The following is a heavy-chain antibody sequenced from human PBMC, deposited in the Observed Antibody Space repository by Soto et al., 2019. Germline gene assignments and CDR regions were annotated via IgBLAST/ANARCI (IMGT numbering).Heavy chain of an antibody. D-gene: IGHD3-22*01. CDR2: IIPVFGTP. V-gene: IGHV1-69*12. CDR3: ARGDATKIVVTTYYGLDV. CDR1: GGSFNNYG. Sequence: QVQVVQSGAEVKKPGSSVKVSCKASGGSFNNYGMSWVRQAPGQGLEWRGGIIPVFGTPHYAQKFQDRVTITADESTSTVYMEVSSLTSQDTAVYYCARGDATKIVVTTYYGLDVWGQGTMVIVSS. J-gene: IGHJ6*02.